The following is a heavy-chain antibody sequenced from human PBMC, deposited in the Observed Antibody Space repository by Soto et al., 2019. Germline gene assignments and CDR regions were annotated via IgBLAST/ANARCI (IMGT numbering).Heavy chain of an antibody. CDR3: ARDRRSSALDC. J-gene: IGHJ4*02. CDR2: ISANNGNT. D-gene: IGHD1-26*01. V-gene: IGHV1-18*01. CDR1: GYTFTSYG. Sequence: QVQLVQSGAEVKKPGASVKVSCKASGYTFTSYGISWVRQAPGQGLEWMGWISANNGNTNYAQKLQGRVTMTTDTPSSSAHMQLRRLSSDDTAVYYWARDRRSSALDCWHQGTQCPVSS.